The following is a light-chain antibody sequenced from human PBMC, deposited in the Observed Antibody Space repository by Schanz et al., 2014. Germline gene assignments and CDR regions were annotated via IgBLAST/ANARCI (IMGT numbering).Light chain of an antibody. V-gene: IGLV2-8*01. Sequence: QSALTQPASVSGSPGQSITIPCSGFSSDTGGYNYVSWYQQHPGKAPKLMIYRVTKRPSGVPDRFSGSKSGNTASLTVSGHEADDEADYYCTSYACSNTVVFGGGTKLTVL. CDR3: TSYACSNTVV. CDR1: SSDTGGYNY. CDR2: RVT. J-gene: IGLJ2*01.